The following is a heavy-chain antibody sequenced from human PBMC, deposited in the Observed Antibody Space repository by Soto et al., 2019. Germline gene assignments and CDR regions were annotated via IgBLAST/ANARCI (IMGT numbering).Heavy chain of an antibody. D-gene: IGHD3-16*02. J-gene: IGHJ4*02. V-gene: IGHV4-59*08. CDR3: ARQNYDYIWGSYRYNYFAY. CDR1: GGSISSYY. Sequence: SETLSLTCTVSGGSISSYYWSWIRQPPGKGLEWIGYIYYSGSTNYNPSLKSRVTISVDTSKNQFSLKLSSVTAADTAVYYCARQNYDYIWGSYRYNYFAYWGQGTLVTVSS. CDR2: IYYSGST.